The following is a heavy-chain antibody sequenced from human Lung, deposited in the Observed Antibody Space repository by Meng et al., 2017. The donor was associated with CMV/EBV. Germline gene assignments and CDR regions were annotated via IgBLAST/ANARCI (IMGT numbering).Heavy chain of an antibody. D-gene: IGHD3-3*01. CDR2: ISMSSNDI. CDR3: ARIKYDFWGTNWFDP. J-gene: IGHJ5*02. V-gene: IGHV3-21*01. CDR1: GFTFSSYS. Sequence: GGSLRLXCAASGFTFSSYSMNWVRQAPGKGLEWVSYISMSSNDIYYADSVKGRFTISRDNAKKSLYLQMNSLRAEDTAVYYCARIKYDFWGTNWFDPWGQGTLVTVSS.